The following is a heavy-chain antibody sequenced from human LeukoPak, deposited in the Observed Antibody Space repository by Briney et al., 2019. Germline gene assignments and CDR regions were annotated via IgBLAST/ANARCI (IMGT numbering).Heavy chain of an antibody. V-gene: IGHV4-34*01. CDR3: ARGATIFGVVISSHDAFDI. CDR1: GGSFSGYY. D-gene: IGHD3-3*01. CDR2: INHSGST. Sequence: SETLSLTCAVYGGSFSGYYWSWIRQPPGKGLEWIGEINHSGSTNYNPSLKSRVTISVDMSKNQFSLKLSSVTAADTAVYYCARGATIFGVVISSHDAFDIWGQGTMVTVSS. J-gene: IGHJ3*02.